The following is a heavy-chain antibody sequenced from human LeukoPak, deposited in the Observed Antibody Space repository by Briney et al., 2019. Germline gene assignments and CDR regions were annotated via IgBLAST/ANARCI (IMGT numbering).Heavy chain of an antibody. V-gene: IGHV4-34*01. D-gene: IGHD3-3*01. J-gene: IGHJ4*02. Sequence: SETLSLTCAVYGGSFSGYYWSWIRQPPGKGLEWIGEINHSGSTNYNPSLKSRVTISVDMFKNQFSLKLSSVTAADTAVYYCARYYDFWSGHGDYFDYWGQGTLVTVSS. CDR1: GGSFSGYY. CDR3: ARYYDFWSGHGDYFDY. CDR2: INHSGST.